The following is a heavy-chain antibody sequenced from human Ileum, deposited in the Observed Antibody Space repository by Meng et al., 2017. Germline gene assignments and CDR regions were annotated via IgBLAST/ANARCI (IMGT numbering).Heavy chain of an antibody. CDR2: INHSGST. D-gene: IGHD3-22*01. CDR3: SRTSYYDNSGYYPG. J-gene: IGHJ4*02. V-gene: IGHV4-34*01. Sequence: VLPQQWRAGLLNPSETLSLTCPVYGGSFSGYYWSWIRQPPGKGLEWIGEINHSGSTNYNPSLKSRVTISVDTSKNQFSLKLSSVTAADTAVYYCSRTSYYDNSGYYPGWGQGTLVTVSS. CDR1: GGSFSGYY.